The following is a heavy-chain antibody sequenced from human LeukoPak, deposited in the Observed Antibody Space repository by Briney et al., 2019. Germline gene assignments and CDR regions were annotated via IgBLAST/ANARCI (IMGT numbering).Heavy chain of an antibody. D-gene: IGHD2-21*01. V-gene: IGHV3-23*01. Sequence: PGGSLRLSCAASGFTFSSYAMSWVRQAPGKGLEWVSAISGSGGSTYYPDSVKGRFTISRDNSKNTLYLQMNSLRAEDTAVYYCAKDQYCGGDCYSDSYWYFDLWGRGTLVTVSS. CDR2: ISGSGGST. J-gene: IGHJ2*01. CDR3: AKDQYCGGDCYSDSYWYFDL. CDR1: GFTFSSYA.